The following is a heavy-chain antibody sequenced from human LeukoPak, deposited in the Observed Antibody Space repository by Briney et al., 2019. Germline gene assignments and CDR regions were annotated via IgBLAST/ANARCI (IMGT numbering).Heavy chain of an antibody. CDR1: GGSISSYY. CDR3: ASTQGSGSYYYYYGMDV. V-gene: IGHV4-59*01. J-gene: IGHJ6*02. CDR2: IYYSGST. D-gene: IGHD3-10*01. Sequence: PSETLSLTCTVSGGSISSYYWSWIRQPPGKGLEWIGYIYYSGSTNYNPSLKSRVTISVDTSKNQFSLKLSSVTAADTAVYYCASTQGSGSYYYYYGMDVWGQGTTVTVSS.